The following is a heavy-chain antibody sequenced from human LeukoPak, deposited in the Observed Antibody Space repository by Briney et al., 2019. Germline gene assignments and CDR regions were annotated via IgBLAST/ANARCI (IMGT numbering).Heavy chain of an antibody. J-gene: IGHJ4*02. CDR2: ISGSGGST. CDR3: AKGPSSGTTSGAWYF. Sequence: GGSLRLSCAASGFTFSSYAMSWVRQAPGKGLEWVSAISGSGGSTYYADSVKGRFTISRDNSKNALYLQINSLRAEDTAVYYCAKGPSSGTTSGAWYFWGQGTLVTVSS. D-gene: IGHD1-1*01. V-gene: IGHV3-23*01. CDR1: GFTFSSYA.